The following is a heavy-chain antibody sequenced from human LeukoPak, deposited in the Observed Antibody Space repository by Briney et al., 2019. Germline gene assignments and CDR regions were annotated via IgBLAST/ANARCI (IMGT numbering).Heavy chain of an antibody. Sequence: GGSLRLSCAASGFTFNKYPMSWVRQAPRKGLEWVSAISDNGGDRKYAGSVKGRFTISRDNSKNTLYLQMNSLRAEDTAIYYCGRDWKLDYWGQGDLVTVSS. D-gene: IGHD1-1*01. CDR2: ISDNGGDR. CDR1: GFTFNKYP. V-gene: IGHV3-23*01. CDR3: GRDWKLDY. J-gene: IGHJ4*02.